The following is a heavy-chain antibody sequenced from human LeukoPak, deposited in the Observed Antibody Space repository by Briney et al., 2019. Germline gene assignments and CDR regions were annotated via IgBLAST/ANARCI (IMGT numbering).Heavy chain of an antibody. D-gene: IGHD3-10*01. CDR3: AKELITMVRGVIIRPHAFDI. V-gene: IGHV3-23*01. J-gene: IGHJ3*02. CDR1: GFTFSSYA. CDR2: ISGSGGST. Sequence: GGSLRLSCAASGFTFSSYAMSWVRQAPGKGLEWVSAISGSGGSTYYADSVKGRFTTSSDNSKNTLYLQMNSLRAEDTAVYYCAKELITMVRGVIIRPHAFDIWGQGTMVTVSS.